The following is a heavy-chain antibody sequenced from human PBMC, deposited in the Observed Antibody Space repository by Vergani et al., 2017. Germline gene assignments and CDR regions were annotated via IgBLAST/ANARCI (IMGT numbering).Heavy chain of an antibody. J-gene: IGHJ4*02. CDR2: INHSGST. CDR1: GGSFSGYY. V-gene: IGHV4-34*01. CDR3: ARDLVRNYYGSGTFDY. Sequence: QVQLQQWGAGLLKPSETLSLTCAVYGGSFSGYYWSWIRQPPGKGLEWIGEINHSGSTNYNPSLKSRVTISVDTSKNQFSLKLSSVTAADTAVYYCARDLVRNYYGSGTFDYWGQGTLVTVSS. D-gene: IGHD3-10*01.